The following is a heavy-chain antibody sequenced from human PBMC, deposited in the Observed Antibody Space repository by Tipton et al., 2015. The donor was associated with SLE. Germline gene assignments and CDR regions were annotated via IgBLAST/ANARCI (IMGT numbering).Heavy chain of an antibody. CDR2: IYSGGTT. CDR1: GFTVSSNY. CDR3: AREYLETVVVPAATYYYYYYMDV. Sequence: SLRLSCAASGFTVSSNYMSWVRQAPGKGLEWVSVIYSGGTTNYADSVKGRFTISRDKSKNTLYLQMSSLRAEDTAVYYCAREYLETVVVPAATYYYYYYMDVWGKGTTVTVSS. D-gene: IGHD2-2*01. V-gene: IGHV3-53*01. J-gene: IGHJ6*03.